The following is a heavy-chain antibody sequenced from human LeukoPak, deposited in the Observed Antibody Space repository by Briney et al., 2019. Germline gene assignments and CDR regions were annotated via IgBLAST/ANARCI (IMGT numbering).Heavy chain of an antibody. D-gene: IGHD3-3*01. CDR1: GFTFSSYA. Sequence: GGSLRLSCAASGFTFSSYAMSWVRQAPGKGLEWVSAISGIGGSTYYADSVKGRFTISRDNSKNTLYLQMNSLRAEDTAVYYCAEERFLEWLFWYFDLWGRGTLVTVSS. CDR2: ISGIGGST. CDR3: AEERFLEWLFWYFDL. V-gene: IGHV3-23*01. J-gene: IGHJ2*01.